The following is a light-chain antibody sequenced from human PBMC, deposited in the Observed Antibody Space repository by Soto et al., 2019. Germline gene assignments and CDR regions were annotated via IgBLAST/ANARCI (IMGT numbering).Light chain of an antibody. CDR3: QQYNNWT. Sequence: EIVMTQSAATLSVSPGERATLSCRASQSVTGNLAWYQQKPGQAPRLLIYGASTRATGIPARFSGSGSGTEFTLTISSLQSEDFAVYYCQQYNNWTFGQGTKVDI. V-gene: IGKV3-15*01. CDR2: GAS. J-gene: IGKJ1*01. CDR1: QSVTGN.